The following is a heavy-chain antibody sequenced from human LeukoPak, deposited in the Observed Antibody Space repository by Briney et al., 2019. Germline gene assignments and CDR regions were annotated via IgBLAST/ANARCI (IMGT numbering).Heavy chain of an antibody. CDR2: IYHSGST. J-gene: IGHJ4*02. D-gene: IGHD3-10*01. CDR3: ARRGEGFGVALDY. CDR1: GGSISSSNW. V-gene: IGHV4-4*02. Sequence: SGTLSLTCAVSGGSISSSNWWSWVRQPPGKGLEWIGEIYHSGSTNHNPSLKSRVTISVDASKNQLSLKLTSVTAADTAVYYCARRGEGFGVALDYWGQGSLVTVSS.